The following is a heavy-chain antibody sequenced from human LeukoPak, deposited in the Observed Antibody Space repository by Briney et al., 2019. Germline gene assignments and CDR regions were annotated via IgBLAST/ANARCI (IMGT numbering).Heavy chain of an antibody. Sequence: GGSLRLSCTISGFTVSSNYMSWVRQAPGKGLEWVSTISDGGSTFYTDAVKGRFTISRHNSKNTLYLQMDGLITEDTALYYCARDAPRNGGMDVWGQGTTVTVSS. CDR1: GFTVSSNY. V-gene: IGHV3-53*04. J-gene: IGHJ6*02. CDR3: ARDAPRNGGMDV. CDR2: ISDGGST.